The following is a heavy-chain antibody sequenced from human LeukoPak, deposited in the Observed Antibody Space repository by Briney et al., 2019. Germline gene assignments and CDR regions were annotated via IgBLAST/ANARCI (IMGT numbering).Heavy chain of an antibody. CDR3: ARDRGYFYDQLDY. D-gene: IGHD2/OR15-2a*01. CDR1: GYPFSSYS. J-gene: IGHJ4*02. V-gene: IGHV3-48*02. CDR2: ISVSGGVR. Sequence: GGSLRLSCVASGYPFSSYSMNWIRQAPGKGLEWVSYISVSGGVRSYADSVKGRFTISRDDARNSLYLQMNSLKDEDTAVYYCARDRGYFYDQLDYWGLGTLVTVSS.